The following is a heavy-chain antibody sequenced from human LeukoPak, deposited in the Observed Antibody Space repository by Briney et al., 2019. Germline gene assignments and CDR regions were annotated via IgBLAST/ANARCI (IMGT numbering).Heavy chain of an antibody. CDR1: GYTFTSYD. CDR2: MNPNSGNT. CDR3: ARGSYGSGSYYSGWGNWFDP. D-gene: IGHD3-10*01. V-gene: IGHV1-8*03. J-gene: IGHJ5*02. Sequence: ASVKVSCKASGYTFTSYDINWVRQATGHGLEWMGWMNPNSGNTGYAQKFQGRVTITRNTSISTAYMELSSLRSEETAVYYCARGSYGSGSYYSGWGNWFDPWGQGTLVTVSS.